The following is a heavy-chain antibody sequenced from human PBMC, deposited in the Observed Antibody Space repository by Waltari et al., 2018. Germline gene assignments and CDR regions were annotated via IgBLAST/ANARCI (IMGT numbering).Heavy chain of an antibody. Sequence: QVQLQQWGAGLLKPSETLSLTCAVYGGSFSGYYWSWIRQPPGKGLEWIGEIKHSGSTNYNPSLKSRVTISVDTSKNQFSLKLSSVTAADTAVYYCARETTVSYYYYYYMDVWGKGTTVTVSS. CDR3: ARETTVSYYYYYYMDV. J-gene: IGHJ6*03. CDR1: GGSFSGYY. D-gene: IGHD4-17*01. V-gene: IGHV4-34*01. CDR2: IKHSGST.